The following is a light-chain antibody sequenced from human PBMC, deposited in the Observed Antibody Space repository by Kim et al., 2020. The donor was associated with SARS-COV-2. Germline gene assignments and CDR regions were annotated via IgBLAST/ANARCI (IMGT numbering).Light chain of an antibody. CDR3: QQSYSTPWT. Sequence: ASVGDRVTITCRASQSISSYLNWYQQKPGKAPKLLIYAAASLQSGVPSRFSGSGSGTDFTLTISSLQPEDFATYYCQQSYSTPWTFGQGTKVDIK. CDR2: AAA. V-gene: IGKV1-39*01. CDR1: QSISSY. J-gene: IGKJ1*01.